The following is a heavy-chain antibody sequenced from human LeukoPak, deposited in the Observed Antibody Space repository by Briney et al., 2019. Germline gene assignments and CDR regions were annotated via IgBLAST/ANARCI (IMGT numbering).Heavy chain of an antibody. V-gene: IGHV3-53*01. D-gene: IGHD3-16*01. J-gene: IGHJ5*02. CDR1: WFSVSSND. CDR2: LYSGGRT. CDR3: ATGTFGGA. Sequence: GGSLRLSCAVSWFSVSSNDMNWVRQVPGKGPEWVSVLYSGGRTKYADSVKGRFTISRDNSKNTLFLQMNSLRVEDTAVYHCATGTFGGAWGQGTRVIVSS.